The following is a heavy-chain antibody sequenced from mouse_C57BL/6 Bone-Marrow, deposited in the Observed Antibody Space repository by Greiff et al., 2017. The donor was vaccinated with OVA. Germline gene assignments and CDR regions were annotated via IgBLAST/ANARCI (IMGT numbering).Heavy chain of an antibody. CDR2: INPYNGGT. Sequence: VQLKQSGPVLVKPGASVKMSCKASGYTFTDYYMNWVKQSHGKSLEWIGVINPYNGGTSYNQKFKGKATLTVDKSSSTAYMELNSLTSEDSAVYYCARCGGYFDVWGTGTTVTVSS. J-gene: IGHJ1*03. V-gene: IGHV1-19*01. CDR3: ARCGGYFDV. CDR1: GYTFTDYY.